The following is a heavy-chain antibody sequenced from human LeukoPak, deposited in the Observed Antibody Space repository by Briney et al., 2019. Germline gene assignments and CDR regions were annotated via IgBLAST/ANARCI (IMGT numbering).Heavy chain of an antibody. V-gene: IGHV1-46*01. D-gene: IGHD6-6*01. CDR1: GYTFTSYY. CDR3: ARRDSSSGLDY. J-gene: IGHJ4*02. Sequence: GASVKVSCKASGYTFTSYYMHWARQAPGQGLEWMGIINPSGGSTSYAQKFQGRVTMTRDMSTSTVYMELSSLRSEDTAVYYCARRDSSSGLDYWGQGTLVTVSS. CDR2: INPSGGST.